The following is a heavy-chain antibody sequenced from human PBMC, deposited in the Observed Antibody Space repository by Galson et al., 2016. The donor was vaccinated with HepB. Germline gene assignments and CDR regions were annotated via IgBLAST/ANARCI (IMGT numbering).Heavy chain of an antibody. CDR3: ARDISNVRESSWYFDL. V-gene: IGHV3-48*02. CDR2: ISSGSATT. J-gene: IGHJ2*01. D-gene: IGHD3-10*01. CDR1: GFTFSPYS. Sequence: SLRLSCAASGFTFSPYSMHWVRQAPGKGLEWVSYISSGSATTYYADSVKGRFTISRDNAKNSLYLQMNSLRDEDTAVYYCARDISNVRESSWYFDLWGRGTLVTVSS.